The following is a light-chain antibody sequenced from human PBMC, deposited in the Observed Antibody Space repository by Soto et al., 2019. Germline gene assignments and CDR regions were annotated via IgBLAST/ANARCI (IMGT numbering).Light chain of an antibody. CDR2: EVT. CDR3: SSYAGSKNLV. CDR1: SSDVGAYSS. Sequence: QTVLTQPPSASGSPGQSVTISCTGTSSDVGAYSSVSWYQQHPGKAPRLLIYEVTKRPSGVPARFSASKSDNTASLTVSGLQAEDEADYYCSSYAGSKNLVFGGGTKLTVL. J-gene: IGLJ2*01. V-gene: IGLV2-8*01.